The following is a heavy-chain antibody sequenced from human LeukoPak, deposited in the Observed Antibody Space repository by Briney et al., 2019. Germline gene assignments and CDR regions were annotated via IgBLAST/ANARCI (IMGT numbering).Heavy chain of an antibody. J-gene: IGHJ4*02. CDR3: AREIEWLAYFDY. Sequence: SETLSLTCTVSGGSISSSSYYWGWIRQPPGKGLEWIGSIYYSGSTYYNPSLKSRVTISVDTSKNQFSLKLSSVTAADTAVYYCAREIEWLAYFDYWGQGTLVTVSS. V-gene: IGHV4-39*02. CDR2: IYYSGST. D-gene: IGHD3-3*01. CDR1: GGSISSSSYY.